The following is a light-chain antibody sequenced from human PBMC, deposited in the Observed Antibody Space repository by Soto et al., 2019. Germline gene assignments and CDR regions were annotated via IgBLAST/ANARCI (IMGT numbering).Light chain of an antibody. CDR1: SSDIGAYNY. CDR3: TSSAGNNNLL. CDR2: EVT. J-gene: IGLJ2*01. V-gene: IGLV2-8*01. Sequence: QSALTQPPSASGCPGQSVTISCTGTSSDIGAYNYVSWYQQHPGKAPKLLISEVTRRPSGVPDRFSGSKAGNTASLTVSGLQAEDEADYYCTSSAGNNNLLFGGGTKVTVL.